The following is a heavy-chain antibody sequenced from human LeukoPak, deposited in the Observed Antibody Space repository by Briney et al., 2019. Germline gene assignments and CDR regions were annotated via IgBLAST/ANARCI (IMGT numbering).Heavy chain of an antibody. D-gene: IGHD6-6*01. CDR2: ISFDGGNK. V-gene: IGHV3-30*03. CDR1: GFTFSSHG. J-gene: IGHJ4*02. CDR3: ASTRSSDFDY. Sequence: GGSLRLSCAASGFTFSSHGMHWVRQAPGKGLEWVAVISFDGGNKYYANSVKGRFTISRDNSKNTLYLQLNSLRAEDTAVYYCASTRSSDFDYWGQGTLVTVSS.